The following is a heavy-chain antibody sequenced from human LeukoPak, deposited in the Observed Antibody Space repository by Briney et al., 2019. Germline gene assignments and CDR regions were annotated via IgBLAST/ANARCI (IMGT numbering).Heavy chain of an antibody. CDR3: AKRHGDYFDY. V-gene: IGHV3-23*01. D-gene: IGHD4-17*01. Sequence: PGGSLRLSCAASGFPFSSYAMSWVRQPPGKGLECVSTISDSFRITDDADSVKGRFTISRDNSKNTLYLQMNTLRAEDTAVYYCAKRHGDYFDYWGQGTLVTASS. CDR1: GFPFSSYA. J-gene: IGHJ4*02. CDR2: ISDSFRIT.